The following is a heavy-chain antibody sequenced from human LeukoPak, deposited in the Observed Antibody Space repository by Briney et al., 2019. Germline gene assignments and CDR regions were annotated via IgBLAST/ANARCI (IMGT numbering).Heavy chain of an antibody. CDR3: AKTETTVTASFDY. Sequence: GGSLRLSCAASGFTFSNYAMHWVRQAPGKGLEWVAVISSDGSNKYYADSVGGRFTISRDNSKNTLYVQMNSLRAEDTAVYYCAKTETTVTASFDYWGQGTLVTVSS. CDR1: GFTFSNYA. J-gene: IGHJ4*02. D-gene: IGHD4-17*01. V-gene: IGHV3-30*04. CDR2: ISSDGSNK.